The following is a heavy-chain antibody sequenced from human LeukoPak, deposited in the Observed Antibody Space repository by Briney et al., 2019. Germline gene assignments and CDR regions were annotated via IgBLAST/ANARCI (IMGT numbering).Heavy chain of an antibody. V-gene: IGHV3-23*01. J-gene: IGHJ4*02. CDR3: AKRSGSAGGHYDY. Sequence: GGSLGLSCATSGFSFRNYAMRWVRQAPAKGLELVSGISDSGDTTYYADSVEGRFTISRDNSKNALYLQMKSLRVEDTAQYYCAKRSGSAGGHYDYWGQGILVTVSS. D-gene: IGHD3-10*01. CDR2: ISDSGDTT. CDR1: GFSFRNYA.